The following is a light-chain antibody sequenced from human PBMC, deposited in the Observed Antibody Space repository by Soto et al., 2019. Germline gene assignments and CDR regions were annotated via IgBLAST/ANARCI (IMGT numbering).Light chain of an antibody. CDR1: SSDVGRYNL. Sequence: QSVLTQPASVSGSPGQSITISCTGTSSDVGRYNLVSWYQQHPGKAPQLMIYEVSKRPSGVSNHFSGSKSGNTASLKIAGLQAEDEADYYCCSYAGSSSLVFGGGTKLTVL. V-gene: IGLV2-23*02. CDR3: CSYAGSSSLV. J-gene: IGLJ3*02. CDR2: EVS.